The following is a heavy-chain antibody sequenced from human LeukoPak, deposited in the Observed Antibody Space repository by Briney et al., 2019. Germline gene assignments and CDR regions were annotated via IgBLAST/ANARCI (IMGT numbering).Heavy chain of an antibody. Sequence: GASVKVSCKASGYTFTSYGISWVRRAPGQGLEWMGWISAYNGNTNYAQKPQGRVTVTTDTSTSTAYMELRSLRSDDTAVYYCARFYWNYKGFDYWGQGTLVTVSS. CDR1: GYTFTSYG. J-gene: IGHJ4*02. CDR3: ARFYWNYKGFDY. D-gene: IGHD1-7*01. CDR2: ISAYNGNT. V-gene: IGHV1-18*01.